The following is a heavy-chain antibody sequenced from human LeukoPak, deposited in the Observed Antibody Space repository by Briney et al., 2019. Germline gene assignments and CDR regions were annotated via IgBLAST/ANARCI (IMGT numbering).Heavy chain of an antibody. CDR1: GYTFTNYD. D-gene: IGHD2-2*02. V-gene: IGHV1-8*03. CDR3: ARGCSSTSCYTRGDLRFDP. Sequence: ASVKVSCKASGYTFTNYDINWVRQAPGQGLEWMGWMNPSSGNTGYAQKFQGRVTITRNTSISTAYMELSSLRSEDTAVYYCARGCSSTSCYTRGDLRFDPWGQGTLVTVSS. CDR2: MNPSSGNT. J-gene: IGHJ5*02.